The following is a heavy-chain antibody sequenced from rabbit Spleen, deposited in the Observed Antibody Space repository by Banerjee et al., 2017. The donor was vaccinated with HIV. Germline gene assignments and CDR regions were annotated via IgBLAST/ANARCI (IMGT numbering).Heavy chain of an antibody. V-gene: IGHV1S40*01. J-gene: IGHJ4*01. CDR2: VDVGSSGFT. CDR1: GVSFSFDNY. Sequence: VESGGDLVKPGASLTLTCTASGVSFSFDNYMCWVRQAPGKGLEWIGCVDVGSSGFTYFANWAKGRFTISKISSTTVTLQMTSLTAADTATYFCARDLDGVIGWNFGWWGPGTLVTVS. D-gene: IGHD1-1*01. CDR3: ARDLDGVIGWNFGW.